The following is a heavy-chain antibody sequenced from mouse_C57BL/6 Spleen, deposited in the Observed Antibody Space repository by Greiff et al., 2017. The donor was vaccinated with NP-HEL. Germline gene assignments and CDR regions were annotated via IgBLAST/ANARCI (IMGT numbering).Heavy chain of an antibody. D-gene: IGHD1-1*01. CDR1: GFTFSSYA. CDR3: ARARGGSSYDYAMDY. J-gene: IGHJ4*01. V-gene: IGHV5-4*03. Sequence: EVKVVESGGGLVKPGGSLKLSCAASGFTFSSYAMSWVRQTPEKRLEWVATISDGGSYTYYPDNVKGRFTISRDNAKNNLYLQMSHLKSEDTAMYYCARARGGSSYDYAMDYWGQGTSVTVSS. CDR2: ISDGGSYT.